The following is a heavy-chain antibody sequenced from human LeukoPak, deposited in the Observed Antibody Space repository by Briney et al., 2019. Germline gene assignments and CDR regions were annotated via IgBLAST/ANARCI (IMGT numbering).Heavy chain of an antibody. Sequence: SETLSLTCIVSGDSIGSDYFWGWIRQPPGKGLEWIGSIYYSGSTYYNPSLKSRVTISVDTSKNQFSLKLSSVTAADTAVHYCARHDDYDFWSGYRGHYFDYWGQGTLVTVSS. CDR2: IYYSGST. J-gene: IGHJ4*02. CDR3: ARHDDYDFWSGYRGHYFDY. V-gene: IGHV4-39*01. CDR1: GDSIGSDYF. D-gene: IGHD3-3*01.